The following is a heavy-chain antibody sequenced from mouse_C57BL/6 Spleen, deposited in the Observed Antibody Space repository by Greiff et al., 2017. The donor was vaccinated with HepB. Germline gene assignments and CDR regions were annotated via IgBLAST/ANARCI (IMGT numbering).Heavy chain of an antibody. CDR3: ARPPTVVAPMDY. V-gene: IGHV1-81*01. Sequence: QVQLKESGAELARPGASVKLSCKASGYTFTSYGISWVKQRTGQGLEWIGEIYPRSGNTYYNEKFKGKATLTADKSSSTAYMELRSLTSEDSAVYFCARPPTVVAPMDYWGQGTSVTVSS. J-gene: IGHJ4*01. CDR2: IYPRSGNT. CDR1: GYTFTSYG. D-gene: IGHD1-1*01.